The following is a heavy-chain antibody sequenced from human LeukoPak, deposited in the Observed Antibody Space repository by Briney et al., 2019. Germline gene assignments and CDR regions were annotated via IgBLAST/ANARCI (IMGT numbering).Heavy chain of an antibody. D-gene: IGHD3-22*01. CDR3: AVLDSSGFPDY. CDR2: ISSSSTYI. Sequence: NPGGSLRLSCAASGFTFSNAWMSWVRQAPGKGLEWVSSISSSSTYIYYADSVKGRFTISRDNAKNSLYLQMNSLRAEDTAVYCCAVLDSSGFPDYWGQGTLVTVSS. CDR1: GFTFSNAW. V-gene: IGHV3-21*01. J-gene: IGHJ4*02.